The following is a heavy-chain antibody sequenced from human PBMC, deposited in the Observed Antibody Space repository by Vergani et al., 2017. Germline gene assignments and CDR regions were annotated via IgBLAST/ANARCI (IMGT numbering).Heavy chain of an antibody. Sequence: QVQLVQSGAEVKKPGSSVKVSCKASGGTFSSYGISWVRQAPGQGLEWMGGIIPIFGSANYAQKFQGRVTITADESTRTAYMELSSLRSEDTAVYYCARGGRLRLNNYFDPWGQGTLVTVSS. V-gene: IGHV1-69*12. J-gene: IGHJ5*02. D-gene: IGHD5-12*01. CDR3: ARGGRLRLNNYFDP. CDR1: GGTFSSYG. CDR2: IIPIFGSA.